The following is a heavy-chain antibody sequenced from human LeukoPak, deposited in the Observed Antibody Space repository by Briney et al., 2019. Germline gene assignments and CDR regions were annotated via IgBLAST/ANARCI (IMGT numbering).Heavy chain of an antibody. J-gene: IGHJ4*02. CDR2: ISYDGSNK. D-gene: IGHD6-13*01. CDR3: ATGIGYD. CDR1: GFTFSSYA. V-gene: IGHV3-30*04. Sequence: GRFPRLSCAASGFTFSSYAMHWVRQAPGKGLEWVAVISYDGSNKYYADSVKGRFTISRDNSKNTLYLQMNSLRAEDTAVYYCATGIGYDWGQGTLVTVSS.